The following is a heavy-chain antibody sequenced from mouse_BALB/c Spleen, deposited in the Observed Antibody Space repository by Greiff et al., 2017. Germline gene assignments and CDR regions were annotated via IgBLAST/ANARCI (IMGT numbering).Heavy chain of an antibody. V-gene: IGHV1-15*01. CDR1: GYTFTDYE. CDR3: TRGWLLRRGFAY. Sequence: QVQLKESGAELVRPGASVTLSCKASGYTFTDYEMHWVKQTPVHGLEWIGAIDPETGGTAYNQKFKGKATLTADKSSSTAYMELRSLTSEDSAVYYCTRGWLLRRGFAYWGQGTLVTVSA. CDR2: IDPETGGT. J-gene: IGHJ3*01. D-gene: IGHD2-3*01.